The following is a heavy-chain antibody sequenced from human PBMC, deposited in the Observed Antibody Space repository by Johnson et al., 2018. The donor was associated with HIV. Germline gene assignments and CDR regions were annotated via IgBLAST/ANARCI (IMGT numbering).Heavy chain of an antibody. D-gene: IGHD4-17*01. CDR1: GFTLSHYG. Sequence: QVQLVESGGGVVQPGRSLRLSCAVSGFTLSHYGMHWVRQAPGKGLEWVAVISYDGSNKYYADSVKGRFTISRDNSKNTLYLQMNSLRAEDTAVYYCARARMTTVTNDAFDIWGQGTMVTVSS. CDR2: ISYDGSNK. J-gene: IGHJ3*02. CDR3: ARARMTTVTNDAFDI. V-gene: IGHV3-30*03.